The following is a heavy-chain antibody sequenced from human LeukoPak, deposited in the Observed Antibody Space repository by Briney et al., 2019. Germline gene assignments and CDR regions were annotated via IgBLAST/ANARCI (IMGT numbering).Heavy chain of an antibody. V-gene: IGHV3-21*01. Sequence: PGGSLRLSCAASGFTFSSYSMNWVRQAPGKGLEWVSSISTSSSYIYYADSVKGRFTISRDNAKNSLYLQMNSLRAEDTAVYYCARSSSGFAELYLDYWGQGTLVTVSS. J-gene: IGHJ4*02. CDR3: ARSSSGFAELYLDY. CDR1: GFTFSSYS. CDR2: ISTSSSYI. D-gene: IGHD3-10*01.